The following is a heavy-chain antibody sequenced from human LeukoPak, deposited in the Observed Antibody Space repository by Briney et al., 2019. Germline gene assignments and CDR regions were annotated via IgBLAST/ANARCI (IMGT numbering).Heavy chain of an antibody. CDR3: ARDQHYDLWSGYSSYGMDV. CDR2: IWYDGSNK. Sequence: GRSLRLSCAASGFTFSSYGMHWIRQAPGKGLEWVAVIWYDGSNKYYADSVKGRFTISRDNSKNTLYLQMNSLRAEDTAVYYCARDQHYDLWSGYSSYGMDVWGQGTTVTVSS. D-gene: IGHD3-3*01. J-gene: IGHJ6*02. V-gene: IGHV3-33*01. CDR1: GFTFSSYG.